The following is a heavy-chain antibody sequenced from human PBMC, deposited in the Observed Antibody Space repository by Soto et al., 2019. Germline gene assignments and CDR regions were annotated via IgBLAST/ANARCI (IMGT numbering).Heavy chain of an antibody. CDR3: AKDGVLFSQWFGELNY. CDR1: GFTFSSYA. J-gene: IGHJ4*02. D-gene: IGHD3-10*01. CDR2: ISGSGGST. V-gene: IGHV3-23*01. Sequence: PGGSLRLSCAASGFTFSSYAMSWVRQAPGKGLEWVSAISGSGGSTYYADSVKGRFTISRDNSKNTLYLQMNSLRAEDTAVYYCAKDGVLFSQWFGELNYWGQGTLVTVSS.